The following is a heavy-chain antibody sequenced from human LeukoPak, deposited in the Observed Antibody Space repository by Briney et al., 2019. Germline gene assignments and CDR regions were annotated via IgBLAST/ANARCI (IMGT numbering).Heavy chain of an antibody. Sequence: GGSLRLSCAASGFTFSSYWMSWVRQAPGKGLEWVANIKQDGSEKYYVDSVKGRFTISRDNAKNSLYLQMNSLRVEDTAVYYCARSPPLWNGDAFDIWGQGTMVTVSS. CDR1: GFTFSSYW. CDR2: IKQDGSEK. V-gene: IGHV3-7*01. CDR3: ARSPPLWNGDAFDI. J-gene: IGHJ3*02. D-gene: IGHD1-1*01.